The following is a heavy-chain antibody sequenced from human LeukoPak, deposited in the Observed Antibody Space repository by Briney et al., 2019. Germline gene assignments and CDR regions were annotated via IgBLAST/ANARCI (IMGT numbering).Heavy chain of an antibody. Sequence: SETLSLTCTVSGGSISGSYWSWIRQPPGKGLEWIAYMYNSGSTNYNPSLKGRVTISVDTSKNQFSLKLSSVTAADTAVYYCARTGRYYDSSGYYYSNDYWGQGTLVTVSS. CDR2: MYNSGST. V-gene: IGHV4-59*08. D-gene: IGHD3-22*01. CDR3: ARTGRYYDSSGYYYSNDY. J-gene: IGHJ4*02. CDR1: GGSISGSY.